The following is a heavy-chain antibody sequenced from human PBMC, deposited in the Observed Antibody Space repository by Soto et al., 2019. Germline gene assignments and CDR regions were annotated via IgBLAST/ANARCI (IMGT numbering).Heavy chain of an antibody. J-gene: IGHJ4*02. CDR3: ARDVVGLTHFDY. Sequence: QVQLQESGPGLVKPSETLSLTCTVSGDSISTYYWNWIRQPLGKGLEWIGYTYYIGRTNYNPSLKSRVTISLDTSRNQISLNLISVTAADTAMYYCARDVVGLTHFDYWGQGILVTVSS. CDR1: GDSISTYY. D-gene: IGHD2-21*01. V-gene: IGHV4-59*13. CDR2: TYYIGRT.